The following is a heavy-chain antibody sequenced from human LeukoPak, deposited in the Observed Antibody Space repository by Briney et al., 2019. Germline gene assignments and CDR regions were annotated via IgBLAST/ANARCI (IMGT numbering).Heavy chain of an antibody. V-gene: IGHV3-43D*03. Sequence: PGGSLRLSCAASGFTFDDYSMHWVRQAPGKGLEWASLITWDGGSTYYADSVKGRFTISRDNSKNSLYLQMNSLRADDTALYYCAKDGKNYFDYWGQGTLVTVSS. J-gene: IGHJ4*02. CDR1: GFTFDDYS. CDR2: ITWDGGST. CDR3: AKDGKNYFDY.